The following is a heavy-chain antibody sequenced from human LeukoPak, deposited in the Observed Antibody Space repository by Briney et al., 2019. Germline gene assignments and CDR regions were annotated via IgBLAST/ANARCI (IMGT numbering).Heavy chain of an antibody. V-gene: IGHV4-34*01. Sequence: PSETLSPTCAVYGGSFSGYSWSWIRQPPGKGLEWIGEIDHSGSTNYNPSLKSRLTISVDTSKNQFSLKLSSVTAADTAMYYCARGLDYYDSSGYRLAALGYWGQGTLVTVSS. CDR2: IDHSGST. J-gene: IGHJ4*02. CDR3: ARGLDYYDSSGYRLAALGY. D-gene: IGHD3-22*01. CDR1: GGSFSGYS.